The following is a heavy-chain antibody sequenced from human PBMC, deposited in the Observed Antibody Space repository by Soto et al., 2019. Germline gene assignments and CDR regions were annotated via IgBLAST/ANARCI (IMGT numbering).Heavy chain of an antibody. V-gene: IGHV3-30*18. CDR2: ISYDGSNK. D-gene: IGHD3-3*02. CDR3: AKAWELAR. Sequence: QVQLVESGGGVVQPGRSLRLSCAASGFTFSSYGMHWVRQAPGKGLEWVAVISYDGSNKYYADSVKGRFTISRDNSKNTLYLQMNSLRAEDAAVYYCAKAWELARWGQGTLVTVSS. J-gene: IGHJ4*02. CDR1: GFTFSSYG.